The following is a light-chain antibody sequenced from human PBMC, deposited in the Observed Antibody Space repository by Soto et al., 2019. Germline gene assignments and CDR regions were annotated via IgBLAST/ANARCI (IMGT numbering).Light chain of an antibody. CDR2: DVS. CDR3: SSYTTRNTRPIV. Sequence: QSVLTQPASVSGSPGQPITISCTGTSSDVGGYNYVSWYQHHPGKAPKLMIYDVSNRPSGVSNRFSGSKSGNTASLTISGLQPEDEADYYCSSYTTRNTRPIVFGTGTKVTVL. CDR1: SSDVGGYNY. J-gene: IGLJ1*01. V-gene: IGLV2-14*03.